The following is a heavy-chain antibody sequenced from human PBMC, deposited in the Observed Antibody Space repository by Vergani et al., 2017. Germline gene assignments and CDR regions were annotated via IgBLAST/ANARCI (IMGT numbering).Heavy chain of an antibody. Sequence: EVQLVQSGAEVKKPGESLKISCKGSGYSFTSYWIGWVRQMPGKGLEWMGIIYPGDSYTRYSPSFQGQVTISADKSINTAYLQWSSLKASDTAMYYCAILGLDYGDYYYYYMDVWGKGTTVTVSS. V-gene: IGHV5-51*01. J-gene: IGHJ6*03. CDR2: IYPGDSYT. D-gene: IGHD4-17*01. CDR1: GYSFTSYW. CDR3: AILGLDYGDYYYYYMDV.